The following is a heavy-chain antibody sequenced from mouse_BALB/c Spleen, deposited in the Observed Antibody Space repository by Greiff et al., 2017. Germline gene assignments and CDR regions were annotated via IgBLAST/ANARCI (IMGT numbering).Heavy chain of an antibody. D-gene: IGHD2-2*01. Sequence: LVESGGGLVQPGGSLRLSCATSGFTFTDYYMRWVRQPPGKALEWLGFIRNKANGYTTEYSASVKGRFTISRDNSQSILYLQMNTLRAEDSATYYCARGMGYGYADYWGQGTTLTVSS. CDR3: ARGMGYGYADY. V-gene: IGHV7-3*02. CDR1: GFTFTDYY. CDR2: IRNKANGYTT. J-gene: IGHJ2*01.